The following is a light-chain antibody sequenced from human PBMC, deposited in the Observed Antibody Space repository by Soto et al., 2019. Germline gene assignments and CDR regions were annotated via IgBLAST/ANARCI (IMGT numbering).Light chain of an antibody. CDR3: PQNDASLYT. V-gene: IGKV3-20*01. CDR1: QSVSSNY. Sequence: EIVLTQSPGTLSLSPGERATLSCRASQSVSSNYVAWYQQKPGQAPRLLIYATSSRATGIPDRFSGSGSGTDFTLTINRLEPEDFALYYCPQNDASLYTFGQGTKLEI. J-gene: IGKJ2*01. CDR2: ATS.